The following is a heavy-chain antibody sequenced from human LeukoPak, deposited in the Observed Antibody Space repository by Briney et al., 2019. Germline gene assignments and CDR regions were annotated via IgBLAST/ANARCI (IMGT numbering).Heavy chain of an antibody. V-gene: IGHV1-69*04. CDR3: ATGGGICSSTSCRPYYYGMDV. CDR1: GGTFSSYA. Sequence: SVKVSCKASGGTFSSYAISWVRQAPGQGLEWMGRIIPIFGIANYAQKFQGRVTITADKSTSTAYMELSSLRSENTAVYYCATGGGICSSTSCRPYYYGMDVWGKGTTVTVSS. J-gene: IGHJ6*04. CDR2: IIPIFGIA. D-gene: IGHD2-2*01.